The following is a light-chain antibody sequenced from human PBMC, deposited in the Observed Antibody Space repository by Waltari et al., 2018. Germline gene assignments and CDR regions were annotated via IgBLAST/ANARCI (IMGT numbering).Light chain of an antibody. V-gene: IGKV1-39*01. CDR3: QQSYITPWP. CDR1: QSISKH. CDR2: AAS. Sequence: DIQMTQSPSSLSASVGDRVTITCRASQSISKHLYGYQQKPRKAPKLMTYAASSLQSWVPSRFRGRGSVTDFSLTISSLQPEVFATYNCQQSYITPWPFGQGTKVEIK. J-gene: IGKJ1*01.